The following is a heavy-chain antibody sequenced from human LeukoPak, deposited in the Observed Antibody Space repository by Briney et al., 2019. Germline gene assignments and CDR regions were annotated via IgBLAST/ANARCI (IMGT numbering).Heavy chain of an antibody. D-gene: IGHD2-15*01. CDR2: ISSSGSTI. Sequence: GGSLRLSCAASGFTLSDYYMSWIRQAPGKGLEWVSYISSSGSTIFYADSVKGRFTISRDNAKNSVFLQMNSLRAEDTAVYYCARGKGGLPDYNWFDPWGQGTLVTVSS. CDR1: GFTLSDYY. CDR3: ARGKGGLPDYNWFDP. V-gene: IGHV3-11*01. J-gene: IGHJ5*02.